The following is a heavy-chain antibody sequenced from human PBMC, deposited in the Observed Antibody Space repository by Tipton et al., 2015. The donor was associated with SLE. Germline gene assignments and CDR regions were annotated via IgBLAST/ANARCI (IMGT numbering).Heavy chain of an antibody. J-gene: IGHJ4*02. V-gene: IGHV4-34*01. Sequence: TLSLTCAVYGGSFSGYYWSWIRQPPGKGLEWIGEISHSGSTNYNPSLKSRVTISVDTSKNQFSLKLSSVTAADTAVYYCARAIRSYYYDFWSGYSYYFDYWGQGTLVTVSS. CDR1: GGSFSGYY. CDR3: ARAIRSYYYDFWSGYSYYFDY. CDR2: ISHSGST. D-gene: IGHD3-3*01.